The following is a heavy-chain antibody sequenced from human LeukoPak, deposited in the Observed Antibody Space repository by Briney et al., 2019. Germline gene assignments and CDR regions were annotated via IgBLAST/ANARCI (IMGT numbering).Heavy chain of an antibody. CDR2: MNPNSGNT. CDR3: ARQSYGYPYYYSMDV. Sequence: ASVKVSCKAAGYTFTIYDIDWVRQATGQGLEWMGWMNPNSGNTGYAQKFQGRVTMTRNTSISTAYMELSSLRSEDTAVYYCARQSYGYPYYYSMDVWGKGTPVTVSS. D-gene: IGHD5-18*01. CDR1: GYTFTIYD. V-gene: IGHV1-8*01. J-gene: IGHJ6*03.